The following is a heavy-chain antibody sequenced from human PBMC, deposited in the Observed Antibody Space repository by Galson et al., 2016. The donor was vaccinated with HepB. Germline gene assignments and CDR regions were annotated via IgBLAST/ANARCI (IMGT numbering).Heavy chain of an antibody. D-gene: IGHD2-21*01. Sequence: QSGAEVTKPGESLKISCKGSGSSFTNYWIGWVRQMPGKGLEWMGIIHPRDSNTKYSPSLQGQVTISADKSISTAYLQWGSLKASDTALYYCASHYETSGYFGFDMWGRGTVVTVSS. CDR2: IHPRDSNT. J-gene: IGHJ3*02. CDR1: GSSFTNYW. CDR3: ASHYETSGYFGFDM. V-gene: IGHV5-51*01.